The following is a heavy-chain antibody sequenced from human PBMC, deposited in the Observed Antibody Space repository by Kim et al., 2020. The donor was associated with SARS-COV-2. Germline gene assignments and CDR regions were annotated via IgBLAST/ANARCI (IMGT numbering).Heavy chain of an antibody. CDR3: ARDPLSRLRGVTYSYYGMDV. CDR1: GFTFSSCA. J-gene: IGHJ6*02. D-gene: IGHD3-10*01. CDR2: ISYDGSNK. Sequence: GGSLRLSCAASGFTFSSCAMHWVRQAPGKGLEWVAVISYDGSNKNYEDSVKGRFTISRDNSKNTLYLQMNSLRAEDTALYYCARDPLSRLRGVTYSYYGMDVWGQGTTVTVSS. V-gene: IGHV3-30-3*01.